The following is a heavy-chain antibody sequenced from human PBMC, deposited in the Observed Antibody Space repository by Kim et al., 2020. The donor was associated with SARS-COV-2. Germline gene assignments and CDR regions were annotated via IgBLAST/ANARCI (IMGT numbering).Heavy chain of an antibody. D-gene: IGHD3-22*01. J-gene: IGHJ4*02. CDR3: ARTNYYDSSGYYSV. V-gene: IGHV3-11*03. Sequence: ADSVKGRFTISRDNAKTSLYLQMNSLRAEDTAVYYCARTNYYDSSGYYSVWGQGPLVTVSS.